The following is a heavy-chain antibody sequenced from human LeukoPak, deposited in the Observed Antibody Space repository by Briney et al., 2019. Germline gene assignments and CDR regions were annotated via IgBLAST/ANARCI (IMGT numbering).Heavy chain of an antibody. V-gene: IGHV3-23*01. CDR3: ATRYCSSTSCYTQADY. CDR2: ISGSGGST. D-gene: IGHD2-2*02. J-gene: IGHJ4*02. CDR1: GFTFSSYA. Sequence: SGGSLRLSCAASGFTFSSYAMSWVCQAPGKGLEWVSAISGSGGSTYYADSVKGRFTISRDNSKNTLYLQMNSLRAEDTAVYYCATRYCSSTSCYTQADYWGQGTLVTVSS.